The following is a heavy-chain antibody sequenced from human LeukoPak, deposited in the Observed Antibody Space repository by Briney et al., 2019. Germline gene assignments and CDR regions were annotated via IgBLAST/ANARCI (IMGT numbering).Heavy chain of an antibody. J-gene: IGHJ6*03. CDR1: GGSISSSSYY. Sequence: SETLSLTCTVSGGSISSSSYYWGWIRQPPGKGLEWIGRIYTSGSTNYNPSLKSRVTISVDTSKNQFSLKLSSVTAADTAVYYCARGSSSWHSGYYYMDVWGKGTTVTVSS. V-gene: IGHV4-61*02. CDR3: ARGSSSWHSGYYYMDV. CDR2: IYTSGST. D-gene: IGHD6-13*01.